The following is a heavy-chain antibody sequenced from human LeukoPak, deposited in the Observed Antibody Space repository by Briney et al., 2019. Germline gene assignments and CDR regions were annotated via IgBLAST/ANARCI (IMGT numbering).Heavy chain of an antibody. Sequence: GASVKVSCKASGYTFTSYAMHWVRQAPGQRLEWMGSINAGNGNTKYSQKFQGRVTITRDTSASTAYMELSSLRSEDTAVYYCASENYDMLTGYYDRPGGYYYYYGMDVWGKGTTVTVSS. D-gene: IGHD3-9*01. CDR3: ASENYDMLTGYYDRPGGYYYYYGMDV. J-gene: IGHJ6*04. CDR2: INAGNGNT. V-gene: IGHV1-3*01. CDR1: GYTFTSYA.